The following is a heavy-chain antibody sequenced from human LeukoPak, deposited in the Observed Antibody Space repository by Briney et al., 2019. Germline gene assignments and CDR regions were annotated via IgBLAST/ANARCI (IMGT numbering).Heavy chain of an antibody. J-gene: IGHJ5*02. CDR2: TYASGST. Sequence: PSETLSLTCTVSGGSISSYDWSWIRQPAGKGLEWIGRTYASGSTNYNPSLKSRVNMSVDTSKNQFSLKLSSVTAADTAVYYFSKQNTAYDILTGSVFNWFDPWGQGTLVTVSS. V-gene: IGHV4-4*07. D-gene: IGHD3-9*01. CDR3: SKQNTAYDILTGSVFNWFDP. CDR1: GGSISSYD.